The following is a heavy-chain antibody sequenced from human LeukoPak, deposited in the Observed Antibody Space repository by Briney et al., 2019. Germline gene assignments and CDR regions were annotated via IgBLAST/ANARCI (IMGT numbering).Heavy chain of an antibody. D-gene: IGHD1-1*01. CDR2: IRFDGSII. Sequence: GGSLRLSCAASGFTFRNYGMHWVRQAPGKGLQRVAFIRFDGSIIFYADFVKGRFTISRDTSKNTLDLQMNSLRAEDTAMYYCAKVKALDAVASYFDYWGQGTLVTVSS. CDR1: GFTFRNYG. J-gene: IGHJ4*02. CDR3: AKVKALDAVASYFDY. V-gene: IGHV3-30*02.